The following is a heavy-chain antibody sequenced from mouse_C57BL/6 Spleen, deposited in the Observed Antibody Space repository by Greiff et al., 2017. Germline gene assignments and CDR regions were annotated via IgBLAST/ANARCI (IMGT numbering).Heavy chain of an antibody. CDR1: GYSFTGYY. Sequence: VQLKQSGPELVKPGASVKISCKASGYSFTGYYMNWVKQSPEKSLEWIGEINPSTGGTTYNQKFKAKATLTVDKSSSTAYMQLKSLTSEDSAVYYCASSSLTGTGAWFAYWGQGTLVTVSA. CDR2: INPSTGGT. CDR3: ASSSLTGTGAWFAY. V-gene: IGHV1-42*01. J-gene: IGHJ3*01. D-gene: IGHD4-1*01.